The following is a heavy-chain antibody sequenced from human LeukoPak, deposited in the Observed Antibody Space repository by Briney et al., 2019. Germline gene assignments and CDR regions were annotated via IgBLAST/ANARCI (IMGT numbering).Heavy chain of an antibody. Sequence: KPSETLSLTCAVYGGSFSGYYWSWIRQPPGKGLEWIGEINHSGSTNYNPSLKSRVTISVDTSKNQFSLKLSSVTAADTAVYYCARAPRWYRNWFDPWGQGTLVTVSS. D-gene: IGHD2-15*01. J-gene: IGHJ5*02. CDR3: ARAPRWYRNWFDP. CDR2: INHSGST. CDR1: GGSFSGYY. V-gene: IGHV4-34*01.